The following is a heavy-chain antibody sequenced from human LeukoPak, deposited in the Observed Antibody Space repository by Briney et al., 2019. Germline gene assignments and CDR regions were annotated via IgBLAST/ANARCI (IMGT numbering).Heavy chain of an antibody. CDR2: INPDNGDT. CDR1: GYTFIYHY. V-gene: IGHV1-2*02. CDR3: ARGPSGWYFDL. J-gene: IGHJ2*01. D-gene: IGHD1-26*01. Sequence: ASVRVSCKASGYTFIYHYIHWVRQAPGQGLEWMGWINPDNGDTNYAQKFQGRVTMTRDTSISTAYMELSRLRSDDTAVFYCARGPSGWYFDLWGRGTLVTVSS.